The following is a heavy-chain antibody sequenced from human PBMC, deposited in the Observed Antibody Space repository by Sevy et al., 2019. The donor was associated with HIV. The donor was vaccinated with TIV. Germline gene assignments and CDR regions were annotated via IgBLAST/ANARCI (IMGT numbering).Heavy chain of an antibody. D-gene: IGHD6-19*01. CDR1: GYTFTSYG. CDR2: ISAYNGNT. J-gene: IGHJ6*02. V-gene: IGHV1-18*01. Sequence: ASVKVSCKASGYTFTSYGISWVRQAPGQGLEWMGWISAYNGNTNYAQKLQGSVTMTTDTSTSTAYMELRSLRSNDTTEYYCGRVAVAGTSGMDVWGQGTTVTVSS. CDR3: GRVAVAGTSGMDV.